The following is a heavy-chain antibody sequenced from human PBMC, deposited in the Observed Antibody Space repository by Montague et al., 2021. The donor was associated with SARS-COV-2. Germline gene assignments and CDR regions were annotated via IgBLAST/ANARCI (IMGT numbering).Heavy chain of an antibody. CDR2: NYLHGNA. CDR1: GYFIGTGYY. Sequence: SETLSLTCSVSGYFIGTGYYWGWIRQSPGKGLEWIGSNYLHGNAYYNPSLNSRVTISLDTSKNQVSLRLTSVTAADTAFYYCGSDTTAYFRFDYWGRGTLISVSS. CDR3: GSDTTAYFRFDY. D-gene: IGHD3-9*01. J-gene: IGHJ4*02. V-gene: IGHV4-38-2*02.